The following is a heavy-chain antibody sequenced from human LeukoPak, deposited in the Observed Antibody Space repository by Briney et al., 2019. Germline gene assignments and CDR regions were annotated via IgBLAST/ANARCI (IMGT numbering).Heavy chain of an antibody. Sequence: GGSLRLSCAASGFTFSTFAMIWVRQPPGKGLEWVSSVFPSGGEIHYADSVKGRFTISRDNSKSTLSLQMNSLRAEDTAIYYCATYRQVQVPFECWGQGTLVTVSS. CDR3: ATYRQVQVPFEC. V-gene: IGHV3-23*01. J-gene: IGHJ4*02. CDR2: VFPSGGEI. D-gene: IGHD5-18*01. CDR1: GFTFSTFA.